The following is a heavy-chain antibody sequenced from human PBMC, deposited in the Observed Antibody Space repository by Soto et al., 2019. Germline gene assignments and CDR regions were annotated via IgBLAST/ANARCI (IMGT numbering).Heavy chain of an antibody. D-gene: IGHD2-8*01. J-gene: IGHJ3*02. CDR2: IYYSGST. V-gene: IGHV4-39*01. CDR1: GGSIASISYS. CDR3: ARRGYYAISAFDI. Sequence: TPTHTCTDGGGSIASISYSWDWIRQPPGKGLEWIGSIYYSGSTYYNPSLKSRVTISVDTSKNQFSLKLSSVTAADTAVYYCARRGYYAISAFDIWGQGTMVT.